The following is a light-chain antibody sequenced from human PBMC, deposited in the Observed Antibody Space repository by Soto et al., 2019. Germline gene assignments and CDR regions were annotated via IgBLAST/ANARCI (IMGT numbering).Light chain of an antibody. J-gene: IGKJ3*01. CDR3: QKYRSVPV. V-gene: IGKV1-27*01. CDR2: AAS. Sequence: DIQMTQSPTSLSASVGDRVTITCRASQDIRNFVAWYQQKPGKAPKLLIYAASTLQSGVPSRFSGSGSGTDFTITINSLQPEDVATYSCQKYRSVPVFGPGTKVEIK. CDR1: QDIRNF.